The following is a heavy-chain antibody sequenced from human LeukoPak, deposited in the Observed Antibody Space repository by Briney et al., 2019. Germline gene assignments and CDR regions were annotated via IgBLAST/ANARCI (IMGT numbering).Heavy chain of an antibody. CDR3: AKYAYNWNAPDGFDM. D-gene: IGHD1-1*01. Sequence: AGKSLRLSCRASRFSFSDYDMHWVRQAPGKGLEWVAVISHDGSRKYHGDSVKGRFTISRDNSETTLFLQMNSLRSDDTSVYFCAKYAYNWNAPDGFDMWGQGTMVIVSS. J-gene: IGHJ3*02. V-gene: IGHV3-30*18. CDR1: RFSFSDYD. CDR2: ISHDGSRK.